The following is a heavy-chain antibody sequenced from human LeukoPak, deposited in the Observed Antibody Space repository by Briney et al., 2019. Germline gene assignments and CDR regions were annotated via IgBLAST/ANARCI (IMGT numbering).Heavy chain of an antibody. CDR3: ARDRYSSSPPFDY. CDR2: INPNSGGT. J-gene: IGHJ4*02. D-gene: IGHD6-6*01. V-gene: IGHV1-2*02. Sequence: MGWINPNSGGTNYAATFQGRGTMIMDTSISTAYMELSRLRSDDTAVYYCARDRYSSSPPFDYWGQGTLVTVSS.